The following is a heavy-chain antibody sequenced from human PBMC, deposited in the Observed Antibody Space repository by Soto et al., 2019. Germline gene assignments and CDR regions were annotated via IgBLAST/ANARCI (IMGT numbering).Heavy chain of an antibody. CDR1: GYSFTSYG. CDR2: ISAYNGNT. V-gene: IGHV1-18*01. D-gene: IGHD6-13*01. J-gene: IGHJ6*02. CDR3: ARGYSSSWTPPSSYYGMDV. Sequence: GESLKISCKGSGYSFTSYGISWVRQAPGQGLAWMGWISAYNGNTNYAQKLQGRVTMTTDTSTSTAYMELRSLRSDDTAVYYCARGYSSSWTPPSSYYGMDVWGQGTTVTVSS.